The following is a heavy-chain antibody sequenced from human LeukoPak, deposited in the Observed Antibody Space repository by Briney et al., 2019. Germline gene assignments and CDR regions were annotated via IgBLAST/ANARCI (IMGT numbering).Heavy chain of an antibody. CDR1: GFTFSSYA. V-gene: IGHV3-64D*06. J-gene: IGHJ4*02. CDR3: LKDRLGTGDY. CDR2: ITSNGDTT. Sequence: GGSLRLSCSASGFTFSSYAMHWVRQAPGKGLEYVSSITSNGDTTYYTDSVKGRFTISRDNSKNTLYLQMSSLRAEDTAVYYCLKDRLGTGDYWGRGTLVSVSS. D-gene: IGHD7-27*01.